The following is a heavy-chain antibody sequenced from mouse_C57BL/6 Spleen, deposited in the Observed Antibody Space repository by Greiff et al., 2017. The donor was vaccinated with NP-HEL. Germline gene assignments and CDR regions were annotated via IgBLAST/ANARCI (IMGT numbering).Heavy chain of an antibody. CDR3: ARNFDYDGDWYFDV. CDR1: GFSLTSYA. Sequence: VQVVESGPGLVAPSQSLSITCTVSGFSLTSYAISWVRQPPGKGLEWLGVIWTGGGTNYNSALKSRLSISKDNSKSQVFLKMNSLQTDDTARYYCARNFDYDGDWYFDVWGTGTTVTVSS. D-gene: IGHD2-4*01. CDR2: IWTGGGT. V-gene: IGHV2-9-1*01. J-gene: IGHJ1*03.